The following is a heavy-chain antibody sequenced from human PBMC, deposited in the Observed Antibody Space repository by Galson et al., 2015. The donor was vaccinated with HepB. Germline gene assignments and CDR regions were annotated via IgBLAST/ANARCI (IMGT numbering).Heavy chain of an antibody. V-gene: IGHV3-30*04. Sequence: SLRLSCAASGFTFSSYAMHWVRQAPGKGLEWVAVISYDGSNKYYADSVKGRFTISRDNSKNTLYLQMNSLRAEDTAVYYCASGEQERFDWLSDLPQFDYWGQGTLVTVSS. CDR1: GFTFSSYA. D-gene: IGHD3-9*01. CDR3: ASGEQERFDWLSDLPQFDY. CDR2: ISYDGSNK. J-gene: IGHJ4*02.